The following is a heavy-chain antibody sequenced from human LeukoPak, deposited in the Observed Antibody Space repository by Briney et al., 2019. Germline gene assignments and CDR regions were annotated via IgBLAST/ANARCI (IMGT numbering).Heavy chain of an antibody. CDR1: GFTLKNYL. D-gene: IGHD3-10*01. Sequence: GGSLRLSCAVSGFTLKNYLMRWVRQAPGKGLEWVASIDKDGSEKRYVDSVEGRFTISRDNARNSLYLQMTSLGAEDTAVYYCATYTQHFGAPGTDYWGQGTLVTVSS. CDR2: IDKDGSEK. CDR3: ATYTQHFGAPGTDY. J-gene: IGHJ4*02. V-gene: IGHV3-7*01.